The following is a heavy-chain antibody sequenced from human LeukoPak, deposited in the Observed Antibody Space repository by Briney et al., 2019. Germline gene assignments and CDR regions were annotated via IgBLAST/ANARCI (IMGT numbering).Heavy chain of an antibody. J-gene: IGHJ4*02. D-gene: IGHD1-26*01. CDR3: ARDRVGATRTED. CDR2: IYYSGST. V-gene: IGHV4-61*01. Sequence: SETLSLTCTVSGGSVSSGSYYWSWIRQPPGKGVEWIGYIYYSGSTNYNPSLKSRVTISVDTSKNQFSLKLSSVTAADTAVYYCARDRVGATRTEDWGQGTLVTVSS. CDR1: GGSVSSGSYY.